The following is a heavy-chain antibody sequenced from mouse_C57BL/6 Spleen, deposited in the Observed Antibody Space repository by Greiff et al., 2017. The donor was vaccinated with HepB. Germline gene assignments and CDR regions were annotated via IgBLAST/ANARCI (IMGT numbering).Heavy chain of an antibody. D-gene: IGHD2-4*01. J-gene: IGHJ3*01. CDR2: INPSSGYT. Sequence: QVQLQQSGAELARPGASVKMSCKASGYTFTSYTMHWVKQRPGQGLEWIGYINPSSGYTKYNQKFKDKATLTADKSSSTAYMQLRSLTSEDYAVDYWAPEGYDYGAYWGQGTLVTVSA. CDR1: GYTFTSYT. CDR3: APEGYDYGAY. V-gene: IGHV1-4*01.